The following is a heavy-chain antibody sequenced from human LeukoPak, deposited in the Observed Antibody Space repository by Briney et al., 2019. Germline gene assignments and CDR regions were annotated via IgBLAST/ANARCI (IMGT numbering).Heavy chain of an antibody. CDR1: GYSISSGYY. D-gene: IGHD4-11*01. Sequence: SETLSLTCAVSGYSISSGYYWGWIRQPPGQGLDWIGSIYHSGSTYYNPSLKSRVTISVDTSKNQFSLKLSSVTAADTAVYYCARSLPFSTTADAFDIWGQGTMVTVSS. V-gene: IGHV4-38-2*01. CDR2: IYHSGST. J-gene: IGHJ3*02. CDR3: ARSLPFSTTADAFDI.